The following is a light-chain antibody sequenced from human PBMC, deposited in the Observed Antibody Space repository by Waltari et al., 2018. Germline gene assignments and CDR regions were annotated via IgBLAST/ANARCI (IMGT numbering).Light chain of an antibody. CDR1: QLISHW. Sequence: DIQMTQSPFTLSAYVGDRVTITCRDSQLISHWLAWYQQKPEKATKLLISKASSLEKEVPSRFSGSGSGTEFTLTITNLQPDDFATFYCQRYDDYPPTFGGGTKVEIK. CDR2: KAS. V-gene: IGKV1-5*03. CDR3: QRYDDYPPT. J-gene: IGKJ4*01.